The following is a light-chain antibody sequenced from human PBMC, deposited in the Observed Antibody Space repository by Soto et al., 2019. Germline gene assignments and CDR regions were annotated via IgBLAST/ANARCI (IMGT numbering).Light chain of an antibody. Sequence: QSVLTQPASVSGSPGQSITISCTGTSTDVESYDLVSWYQEQPGRAPRLLIFEVNKRPSGVSNRFSGSKSGNTASLTISGLQAEDDGDYFCCSYAGGNTFVFGGGTKLTAL. V-gene: IGLV2-23*02. J-gene: IGLJ2*01. CDR1: STDVESYDL. CDR2: EVN. CDR3: CSYAGGNTFV.